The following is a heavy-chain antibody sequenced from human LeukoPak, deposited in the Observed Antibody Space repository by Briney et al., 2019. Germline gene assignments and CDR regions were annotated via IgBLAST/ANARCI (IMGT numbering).Heavy chain of an antibody. V-gene: IGHV3-74*01. CDR3: ARVGYCSGGSCHLDYYYYYMDV. J-gene: IGHJ6*03. Sequence: GGSLRLSCAASGFTFSSYWMHWVRQAPGKGLVWVSRINSDGSSTSYADSVKGRFTISRDNAKNTLYLQMNSLRAEDTAVYYCARVGYCSGGSCHLDYYYYYMDVWGKGTTVTISS. CDR1: GFTFSSYW. CDR2: INSDGSST. D-gene: IGHD2-15*01.